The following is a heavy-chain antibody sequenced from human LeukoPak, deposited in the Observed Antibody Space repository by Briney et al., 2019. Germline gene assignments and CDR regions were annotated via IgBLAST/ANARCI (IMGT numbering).Heavy chain of an antibody. CDR1: GFTVSSRY. D-gene: IGHD6-19*01. CDR2: IDSGGHT. Sequence: GGSLRLSCAASGFTVSSRYMSWVRQAPGKGLEWVSAIDSGGHTYYADSVKGRFTISRDNSKNKLHLQINSLRAGDTAVYYCARDLVGSSGWWDFDSWGQGTLVTVSS. J-gene: IGHJ4*02. CDR3: ARDLVGSSGWWDFDS. V-gene: IGHV3-66*01.